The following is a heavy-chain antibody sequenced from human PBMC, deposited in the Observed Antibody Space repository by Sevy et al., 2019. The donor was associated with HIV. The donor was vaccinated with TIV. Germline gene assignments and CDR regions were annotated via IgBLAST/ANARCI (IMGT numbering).Heavy chain of an antibody. CDR2: ISGGSSYI. D-gene: IGHD3-10*01. J-gene: IGHJ4*02. CDR3: ARGYYYGSLYYFDY. CDR1: GFTFSNYF. Sequence: GGSLRLSCAASGFTFSNYFINWVRQAPGKGLEWVSSISGGSSYIFYADSVKGRFTISRDNAKNSLYLHMNSLRAEDTAVYYCARGYYYGSLYYFDYWGPGTLVTVSS. V-gene: IGHV3-21*01.